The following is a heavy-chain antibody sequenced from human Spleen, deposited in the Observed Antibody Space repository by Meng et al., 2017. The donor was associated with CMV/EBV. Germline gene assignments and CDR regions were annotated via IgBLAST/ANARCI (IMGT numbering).Heavy chain of an antibody. J-gene: IGHJ4*02. CDR3: ARGLSGFYFNLAGPNMDY. V-gene: IGHV1-69*02. CDR2: IIPILGIA. D-gene: IGHD3-3*01. CDR1: GDTISSFT. Sequence: SVKVSCKASGDTISSFTISWVRQAPGQGLEWMGRIIPILGIANYAQKFQGRVTITADKSTNTAYMELSSLRSEDTAVYYCARGLSGFYFNLAGPNMDYWGQGTLVTVSS.